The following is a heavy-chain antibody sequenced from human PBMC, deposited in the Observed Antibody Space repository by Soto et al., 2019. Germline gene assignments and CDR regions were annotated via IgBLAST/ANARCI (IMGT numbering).Heavy chain of an antibody. CDR3: ARQIRLRSGWTIDY. Sequence: SETLSLTCTVSGGSISSYYWSWIRQPPGKGLEWIGYIYYSGSTNYNPSLKSRVTISVDTSKNQFSLKLSSVTAADTAVYYCARQIRLRSGWTIDYWGQGTLVTVSS. V-gene: IGHV4-59*08. D-gene: IGHD3-10*01. J-gene: IGHJ4*02. CDR1: GGSISSYY. CDR2: IYYSGST.